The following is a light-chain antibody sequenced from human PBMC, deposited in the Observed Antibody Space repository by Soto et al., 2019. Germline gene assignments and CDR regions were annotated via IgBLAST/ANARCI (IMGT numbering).Light chain of an antibody. Sequence: QSALTQPASVSGSPGQSITISCTGTSSDVGGYNYVSWYQQHPGKAPKLMIYDVSNRLSGVSNRFSGSKSGNTASLTISGLQAEDEADYYSSSYTSSSTLVFGGGTKVTLL. CDR3: SSYTSSSTLV. CDR1: SSDVGGYNY. CDR2: DVS. V-gene: IGLV2-14*01. J-gene: IGLJ2*01.